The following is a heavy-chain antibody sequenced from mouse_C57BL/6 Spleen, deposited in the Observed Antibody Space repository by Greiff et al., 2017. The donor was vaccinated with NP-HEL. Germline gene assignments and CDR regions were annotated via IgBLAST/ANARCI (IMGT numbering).Heavy chain of an antibody. CDR1: GYTFTEYT. J-gene: IGHJ4*01. CDR2: FYPGSGSI. Sequence: VQLQQSGAELVKPGASVKLSCKASGYTFTEYTIHWVKQRSGQGLEWIGWFYPGSGSIKYNEKFKDKATLTADKSSSTAYMELSRLTSEDSAVYVYARHEDGYYYGSSNYYAMDYWGQGTSVTVSS. V-gene: IGHV1-62-2*01. D-gene: IGHD1-1*01. CDR3: ARHEDGYYYGSSNYYAMDY.